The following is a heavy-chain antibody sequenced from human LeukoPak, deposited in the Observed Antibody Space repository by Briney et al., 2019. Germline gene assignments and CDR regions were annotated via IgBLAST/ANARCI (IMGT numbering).Heavy chain of an antibody. J-gene: IGHJ6*02. CDR2: ISSSSSYI. CDR1: GFTFSSYS. D-gene: IGHD2-8*01. CDR3: ARAERPDCTNGVCYYYYGMDV. V-gene: IGHV3-21*01. Sequence: PGGSLRLSCAASGFTFSSYSMNWVRQAPGKGLEWVSSISSSSSYIYYADSVKGRFTISRDNAKNSLYLQMNSLRAEDTAVYYCARAERPDCTNGVCYYYYGMDVWGQGTTVTVSS.